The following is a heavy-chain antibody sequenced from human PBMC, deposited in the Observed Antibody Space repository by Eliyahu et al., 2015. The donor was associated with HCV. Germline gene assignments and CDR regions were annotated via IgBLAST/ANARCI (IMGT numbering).Heavy chain of an antibody. V-gene: IGHV1-2*02. Sequence: QVQLVQSGAEVKKPGASVKVSCKASGYTFTDYYIXWVRQAPGQGLEWMGWINPYNGDTNYAQKFQGRVTMTRDTSISTAYMELSRLRSDDTAVYYCARVGATHGENPYWGQGTLVTVSS. J-gene: IGHJ4*02. CDR2: INPYNGDT. CDR3: ARVGATHGENPY. CDR1: GYTFTDYY. D-gene: IGHD1-26*01.